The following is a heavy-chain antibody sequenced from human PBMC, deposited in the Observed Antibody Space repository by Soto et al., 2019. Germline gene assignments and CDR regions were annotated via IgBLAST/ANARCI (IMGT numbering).Heavy chain of an antibody. J-gene: IGHJ4*02. CDR3: ASRDPGTSVDY. V-gene: IGHV4-4*02. Sequence: SETLSLTCAVSGGSFTSNNWCTWVRQPPGQGLEWIGEIYRTGSTNYNPSLKSRVTISLDKSEKQISLKVTSLTAADTAVYYCASRDPGTSVDYWGQGTLVTVSS. CDR1: GGSFTSNNW. CDR2: IYRTGST. D-gene: IGHD1-7*01.